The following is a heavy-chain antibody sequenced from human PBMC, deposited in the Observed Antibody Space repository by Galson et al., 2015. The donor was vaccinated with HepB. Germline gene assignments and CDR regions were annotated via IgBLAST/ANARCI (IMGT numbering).Heavy chain of an antibody. CDR3: ATINPITGTAGDFDY. V-gene: IGHV1-24*01. Sequence: SVKVSCKVSGYTLTELSMHWVRQAPGKGLEWMGGFDPEDGETIYAQKFQGRVTMTEDTSTDTAYMELSSLRSEDTAVYYCATINPITGTAGDFDYWGQGTLVTVSS. CDR2: FDPEDGET. D-gene: IGHD1-7*01. CDR1: GYTLTELS. J-gene: IGHJ4*02.